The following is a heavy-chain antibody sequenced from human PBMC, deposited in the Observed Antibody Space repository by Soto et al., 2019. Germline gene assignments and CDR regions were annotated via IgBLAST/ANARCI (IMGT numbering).Heavy chain of an antibody. D-gene: IGHD3-10*01. CDR3: ARVSDFFYGSGSYYPIRFDY. V-gene: IGHV4-34*01. CDR2: INHSGST. CDR1: GGSFSGYY. Sequence: PSETLSLTCAVYGGSFSGYYWSWIRQPPGKGLEWIGEINHSGSTNYNPFFKSRVTISVDTSKNQFSLKLSSVTAADTAVYYCARVSDFFYGSGSYYPIRFDYWGQGTLVTVSS. J-gene: IGHJ4*02.